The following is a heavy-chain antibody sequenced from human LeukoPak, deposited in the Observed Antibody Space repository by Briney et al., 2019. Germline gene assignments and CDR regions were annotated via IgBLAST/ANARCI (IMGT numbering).Heavy chain of an antibody. Sequence: AGGSLRLSCAASGFTVSSNYMSWVRQAPGMGLVWVSRINTDGRTTSYADSVKGRFTISRDNAKNILYLEVNSLRTDDTAVYYCARGGLEPVDYWGQGTLVTVSS. V-gene: IGHV3-74*01. CDR2: INTDGRTT. J-gene: IGHJ4*02. CDR1: GFTVSSNY. D-gene: IGHD5-24*01. CDR3: ARGGLEPVDY.